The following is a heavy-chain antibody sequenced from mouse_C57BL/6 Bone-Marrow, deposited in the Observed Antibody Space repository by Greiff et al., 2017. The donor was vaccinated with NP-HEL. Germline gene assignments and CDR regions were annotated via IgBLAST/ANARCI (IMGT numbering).Heavy chain of an antibody. Sequence: VKLVESGPGLVQPSQSLSITCTVSGFSLTSYGVHWVRQSPGKGLEWLGVIWRGGSTDYNAAFMSSLSIIKDNSKSQVFFKMNSLQSADTAIYYCARGYSNYAWFAYWGQGTLVTVSA. J-gene: IGHJ3*01. V-gene: IGHV2-5*01. D-gene: IGHD2-5*01. CDR1: GFSLTSYG. CDR2: IWRGGST. CDR3: ARGYSNYAWFAY.